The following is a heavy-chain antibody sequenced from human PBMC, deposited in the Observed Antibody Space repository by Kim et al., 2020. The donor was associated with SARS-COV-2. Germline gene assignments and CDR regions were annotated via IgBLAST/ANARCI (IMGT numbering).Heavy chain of an antibody. V-gene: IGHV3-23*01. J-gene: IGHJ4*02. CDR3: AKDQETEDSGYEIRY. D-gene: IGHD5-12*01. Sequence: DSVKGRFTISRDNSKNTLYLQMNSLRAEDTAVYYCAKDQETEDSGYEIRYWGQGTLVTVSS.